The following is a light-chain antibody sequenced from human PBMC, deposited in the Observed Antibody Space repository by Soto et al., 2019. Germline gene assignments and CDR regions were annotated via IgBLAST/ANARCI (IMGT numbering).Light chain of an antibody. CDR3: LQCGSLSPYT. J-gene: IGKJ2*01. CDR2: GAS. V-gene: IGKV3-20*01. CDR1: QSVSSSY. Sequence: EIVLTQSPGTLSLSPGERATLSCRASQSVSSSYLAWYQQKPGQAPRLLIYGASSRATGIPDRFSGSGSGTDFTLTISRLGPQVFAAYYCLQCGSLSPYTFGQGTKLEIK.